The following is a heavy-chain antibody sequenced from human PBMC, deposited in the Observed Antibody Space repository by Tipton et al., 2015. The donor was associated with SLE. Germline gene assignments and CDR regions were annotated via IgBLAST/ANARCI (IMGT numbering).Heavy chain of an antibody. D-gene: IGHD3-3*01. CDR2: IYYSGST. CDR3: ARDYDFWRGPLDY. CDR1: GGSISSYY. V-gene: IGHV4-59*08. Sequence: TLSLTCTVSGGSISSYYWSWIRQPPGKGLEWIGYIYYSGSTNYNPSLKSRVTISVDTSKNQFSLKLSSVTAADTAVYYCARDYDFWRGPLDYWGQGTLVTVSS. J-gene: IGHJ4*02.